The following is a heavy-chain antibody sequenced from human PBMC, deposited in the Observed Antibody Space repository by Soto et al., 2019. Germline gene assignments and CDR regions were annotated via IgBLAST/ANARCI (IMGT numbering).Heavy chain of an antibody. J-gene: IGHJ4*02. Sequence: QVQLQESGPGLVKPSGTLSLTCTVSGGSMTSSNWWNWVRQSPGKGLEWIGEAHHSGRTNYNPSLKSRVTISVDKSKTHFSLELSSVTAADTAVYYCARSEATGLDYWGQGTLVTVSS. CDR2: AHHSGRT. V-gene: IGHV4-4*02. CDR1: GGSMTSSNW. CDR3: ARSEATGLDY. D-gene: IGHD1-26*01.